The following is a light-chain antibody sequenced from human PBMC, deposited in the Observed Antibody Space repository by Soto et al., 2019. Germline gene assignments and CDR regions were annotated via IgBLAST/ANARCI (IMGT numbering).Light chain of an antibody. Sequence: DIQMTQSPSTLSGSVGDRVTITCRASQTISSWLAWYQQKPGKAPKLLIYKASTLKSGVPSRFSGSGSGTEFTLTISSLQPDDFATYYCQQFNNYRITFGQGTKVDI. CDR1: QTISSW. CDR2: KAS. CDR3: QQFNNYRIT. V-gene: IGKV1-5*03. J-gene: IGKJ1*01.